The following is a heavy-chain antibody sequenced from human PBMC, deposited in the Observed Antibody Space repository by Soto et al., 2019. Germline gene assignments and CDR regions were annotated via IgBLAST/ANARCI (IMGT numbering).Heavy chain of an antibody. CDR3: ARSHIAARRGVVGY. V-gene: IGHV1-8*01. D-gene: IGHD6-6*01. CDR2: MNPNGGNT. Sequence: QVQLVQSGAEVKKPGASVKVSCKASGYTFTSYDINWVRQATGQGLEWMGWMNPNGGNTGYAQKFQGRVTMTRSTSISTAYMELSSLLSEDTAVYDCARSHIAARRGVVGYWGQGTLVTVSS. CDR1: GYTFTSYD. J-gene: IGHJ4*02.